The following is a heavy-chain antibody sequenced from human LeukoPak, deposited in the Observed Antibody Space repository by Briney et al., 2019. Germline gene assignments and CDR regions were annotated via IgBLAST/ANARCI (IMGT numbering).Heavy chain of an antibody. D-gene: IGHD4-17*01. CDR2: ISGSGGST. V-gene: IGHV3-23*01. CDR3: AKDLDDYGDLRAFDI. CDR1: GFTFSSYA. Sequence: GGSLRLSCAASGFTFSSYAMSWVRQAPGKGLEWVSAISGSGGSTYYADSVKGRFTISRDNSKNTLYLQMNSLRAEDTAVYYCAKDLDDYGDLRAFDIWAKGQWSPSLQ. J-gene: IGHJ3*02.